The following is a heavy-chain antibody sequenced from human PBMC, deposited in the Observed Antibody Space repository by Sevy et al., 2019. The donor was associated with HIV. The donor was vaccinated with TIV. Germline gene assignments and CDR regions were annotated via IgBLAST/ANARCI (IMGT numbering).Heavy chain of an antibody. CDR3: VKDYMFAADWAPDS. Sequence: GGSLRLSCAASGFTFNNYAMSWVRQPPGKGLEWVSGLIENGVDTYYSDSVRGRFTISRENSKNTLYLQMNSLRAEDTAIYYCVKDYMFAADWAPDSWGQGTLVTVSS. CDR2: LIENGVDT. J-gene: IGHJ4*02. D-gene: IGHD3-10*02. CDR1: GFTFNNYA. V-gene: IGHV3-23*01.